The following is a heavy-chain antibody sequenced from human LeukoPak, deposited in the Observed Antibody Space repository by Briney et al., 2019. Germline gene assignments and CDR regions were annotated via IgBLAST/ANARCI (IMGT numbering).Heavy chain of an antibody. J-gene: IGHJ4*02. CDR1: GFSFNTYW. V-gene: IGHV5-51*01. D-gene: IGHD2-2*01. CDR2: IYAGDSDT. Sequence: GESLKISCKGSGFSFNTYWIGWVRQMPGKGLEWMGIIYAGDSDTRYSPSFQGQVTISVDKSISTAYLQWSSLKDSDTAMYYCARRQGCSNTACPPDYWGQGTLVTVSS. CDR3: ARRQGCSNTACPPDY.